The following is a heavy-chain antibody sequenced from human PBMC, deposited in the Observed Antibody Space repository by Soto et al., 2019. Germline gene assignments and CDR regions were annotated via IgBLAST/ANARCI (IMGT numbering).Heavy chain of an antibody. CDR2: INVGNGDT. J-gene: IGHJ4*02. CDR3: ACDSSGYLDY. CDR1: GYTFTTYA. V-gene: IGHV1-3*01. Sequence: GASVKVSCKASGYTFTTYAMHWVRQAPGQRLEWMGWINVGNGDTKYSQKFQGRVTITRDTSASTAHMELSSLRSEDTAVYYCACDSSGYLDYWGQGPLVTVSS. D-gene: IGHD3-22*01.